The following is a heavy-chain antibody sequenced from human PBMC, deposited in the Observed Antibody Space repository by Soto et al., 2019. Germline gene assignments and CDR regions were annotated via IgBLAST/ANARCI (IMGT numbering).Heavy chain of an antibody. V-gene: IGHV1-18*04. CDR2: ISAYNCNT. Sequence: ASVKVSCKASGYTFTSYGISWVRQAPGQGLEWMGWISAYNCNTNYAQKLQGRVTMTTDTSTSTAYMELRSLRSDDTAVYYCARAPGIAVADAEYFQHWGQGTLVTVSP. CDR3: ARAPGIAVADAEYFQH. CDR1: GYTFTSYG. D-gene: IGHD6-19*01. J-gene: IGHJ1*01.